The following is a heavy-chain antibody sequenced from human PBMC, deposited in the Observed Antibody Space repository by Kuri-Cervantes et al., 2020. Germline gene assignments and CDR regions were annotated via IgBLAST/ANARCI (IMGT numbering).Heavy chain of an antibody. J-gene: IGHJ4*02. CDR3: TRSFTRPGSRSAYYFDY. V-gene: IGHV3-23*01. D-gene: IGHD4-17*01. CDR2: ISGSGGST. CDR1: GFTFSSYA. Sequence: GGSLRLSCAASGFTFSSYAMSWVRQAPGKGLEWVSTISGSGGSTYYADSVKGRFTISRDNSKNTLYLQMNSLRAEDTAVYYCTRSFTRPGSRSAYYFDYWGQGTLVTVSS.